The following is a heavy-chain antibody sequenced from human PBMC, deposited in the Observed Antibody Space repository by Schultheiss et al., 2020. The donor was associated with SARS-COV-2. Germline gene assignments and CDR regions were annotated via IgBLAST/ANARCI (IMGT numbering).Heavy chain of an antibody. J-gene: IGHJ2*01. Sequence: GGSLRLSCAASGFTFSSYAMHWVRQAPGKGLEWVAVIWYDGSNKYYADSVKGRFTISRDNSKNTLYLQMNSLRAEDTAVYYCARTVAARRGIHWYFDLWGRGTLVTVSS. V-gene: IGHV3-33*08. CDR2: IWYDGSNK. CDR1: GFTFSSYA. D-gene: IGHD6-6*01. CDR3: ARTVAARRGIHWYFDL.